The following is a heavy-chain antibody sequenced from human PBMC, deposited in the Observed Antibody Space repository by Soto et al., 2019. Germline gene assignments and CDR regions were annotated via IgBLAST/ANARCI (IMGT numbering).Heavy chain of an antibody. Sequence: PSETLSLTCTVSGGSISSGGYYWSWIRQHPGKGLEWIGYIYYSGSTYYNPSLKSRVTISVDTSKNQFSLKLSSVTAADTAVYYCARDYGGNSRGGNYYYSGMDVWGQGTTVTVYS. D-gene: IGHD4-17*01. CDR2: IYYSGST. CDR1: GGSISSGGYY. CDR3: ARDYGGNSRGGNYYYSGMDV. J-gene: IGHJ6*02. V-gene: IGHV4-31*03.